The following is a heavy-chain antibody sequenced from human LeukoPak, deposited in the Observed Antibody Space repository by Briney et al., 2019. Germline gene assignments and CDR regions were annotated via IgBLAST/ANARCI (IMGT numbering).Heavy chain of an antibody. D-gene: IGHD2-15*01. CDR1: GYTFTSYG. J-gene: IGHJ4*02. Sequence: ASVKVSCKASGYTFTSYGISWVRQAPGQGLEWMGWISAYNGNTNYAQKLQGRVTMTTDTSTSTAYMELSSLRSEDTAVYYCARDRGIHCSGGSCHSDYWGQGTLVTVSS. V-gene: IGHV1-18*01. CDR3: ARDRGIHCSGGSCHSDY. CDR2: ISAYNGNT.